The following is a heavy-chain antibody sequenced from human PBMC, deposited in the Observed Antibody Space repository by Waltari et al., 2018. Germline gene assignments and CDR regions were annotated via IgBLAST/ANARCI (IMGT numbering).Heavy chain of an antibody. D-gene: IGHD6-13*01. J-gene: IGHJ4*02. CDR2: ISFVGGNT. V-gene: IGHV3-23*01. CDR3: AKEITAADAPYFFDY. Sequence: EVQLLESGGILVQPGGSLRLSCAASGFAFSNLAMTWVRQAPGKGLEWVSSISFVGGNTYYADSLKGRFTISRDNSKNTLYLQMNSLTVADTAVYYCAKEITAADAPYFFDYWGRGTLVTVSS. CDR1: GFAFSNLA.